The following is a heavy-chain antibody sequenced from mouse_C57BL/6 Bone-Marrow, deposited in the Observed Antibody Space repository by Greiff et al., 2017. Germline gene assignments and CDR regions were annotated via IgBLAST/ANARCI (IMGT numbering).Heavy chain of an antibody. CDR2: IDPEIGDT. D-gene: IGHD2-1*01. CDR1: GFNIKDDY. Sequence: VQLKQSGAELVRPGASVKLSCTASGFNIKDDYIHWVKQRPEQGLEWIGWIDPEIGDTEYASKFQGKATITSDTSSNTAYLQLSSLTSDDTAVYYCSSFYGNYFDFWGQGTPLTVAS. CDR3: SSFYGNYFDF. V-gene: IGHV14-4*01. J-gene: IGHJ2*01.